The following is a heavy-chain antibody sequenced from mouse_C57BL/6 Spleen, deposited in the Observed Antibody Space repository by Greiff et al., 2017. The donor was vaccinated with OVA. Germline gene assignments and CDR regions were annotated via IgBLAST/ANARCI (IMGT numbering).Heavy chain of an antibody. CDR3: IAYSNQAWFAY. V-gene: IGHV14-4*01. D-gene: IGHD2-5*01. J-gene: IGHJ3*01. CDR1: GFNIKDDY. CDR2: IDPENGDT. Sequence: VQLKESGAELVRPGASVKLSCTASGFNIKDDYMHWVKQRPEQGLEWIGWIDPENGDTEYASKFQGKATITADTSSNTAYLQLSSLTSEDTAVYYCIAYSNQAWFAYWGQGTLVTVSA.